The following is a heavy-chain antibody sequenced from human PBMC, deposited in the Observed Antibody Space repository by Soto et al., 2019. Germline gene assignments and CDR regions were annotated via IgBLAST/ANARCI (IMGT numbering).Heavy chain of an antibody. J-gene: IGHJ3*02. D-gene: IGHD6-13*01. V-gene: IGHV1-46*01. CDR1: GDTFTSNY. CDR2: INPSGGST. Sequence: GASVEVSCEASGDTFTSNYRHCVRQEHGQGLEWMGIINPSGGSTSYAQKFQGRVTMTRDTSTSTVYMELSSLRSEDTAVYYCSRGGPYSSSSTRSDASAIWGQGTMVTVSS. CDR3: SRGGPYSSSSTRSDASAI.